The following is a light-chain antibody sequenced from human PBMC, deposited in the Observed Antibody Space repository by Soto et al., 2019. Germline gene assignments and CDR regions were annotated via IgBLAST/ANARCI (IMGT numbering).Light chain of an antibody. Sequence: QPVLTQSPSASATPGQRVTISCSGGRSNIGTYTVNWYQQLPGTAPTLLIFRNHQRPSGVPDRFSGSKSGTSASLAISGPQSEDEADYYCAAWDDSLRAVVFGGGPKLTVL. CDR3: AAWDDSLRAVV. CDR2: RNH. J-gene: IGLJ2*01. V-gene: IGLV1-44*01. CDR1: RSNIGTYT.